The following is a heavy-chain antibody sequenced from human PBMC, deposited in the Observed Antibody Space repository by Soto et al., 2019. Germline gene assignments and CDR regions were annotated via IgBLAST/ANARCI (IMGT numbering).Heavy chain of an antibody. CDR1: GVSISSYY. D-gene: IGHD3-22*01. CDR3: ARVGDYYDSSTHYYGMDV. CDR2: IYYSGST. Sequence: TSETLSLTCTVSGVSISSYYWSWIRQPPGKGLEWIGYIYYSGSTNYNPSLKSRVTISVDTSKNQFSLKLSSVTAADTAVYYCARVGDYYDSSTHYYGMDVWGQGTTVTVSS. J-gene: IGHJ6*02. V-gene: IGHV4-59*01.